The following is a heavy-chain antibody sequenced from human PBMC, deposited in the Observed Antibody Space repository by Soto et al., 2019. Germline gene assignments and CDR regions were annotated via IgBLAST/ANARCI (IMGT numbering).Heavy chain of an antibody. Sequence: GGSLRLSCTASGFTFRSYGMSWVRQAPGKGLEWVSAIRGSDGATYYADSVKGRFTISRDNAKNTLYLQMNSLRAEDTAVYYCAKDGIYGGVEYYYYYMDVWGKGTTVTVSS. D-gene: IGHD3-16*01. J-gene: IGHJ6*03. CDR1: GFTFRSYG. CDR3: AKDGIYGGVEYYYYYMDV. V-gene: IGHV3-23*01. CDR2: IRGSDGAT.